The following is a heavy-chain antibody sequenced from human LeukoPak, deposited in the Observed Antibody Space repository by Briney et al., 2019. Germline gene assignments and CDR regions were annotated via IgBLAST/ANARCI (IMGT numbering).Heavy chain of an antibody. CDR1: GGSISSGDYY. V-gene: IGHV4-30-4*01. Sequence: SETLSLTCTVSGGSISSGDYYWSWIRQPPGKGLEWIGYIYYSGSTYYNPSLKSRVTISVDTSKNQFSLKLSSVTAADTAVYYCARGPRGYYGSGSFYLDYWGQGTLVTVSS. J-gene: IGHJ4*02. D-gene: IGHD3-10*01. CDR3: ARGPRGYYGSGSFYLDY. CDR2: IYYSGST.